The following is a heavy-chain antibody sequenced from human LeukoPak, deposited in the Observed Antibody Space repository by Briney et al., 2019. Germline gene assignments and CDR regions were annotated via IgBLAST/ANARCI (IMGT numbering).Heavy chain of an antibody. CDR1: GYSFTSYW. V-gene: IGHV5-51*01. CDR2: IYPGDSDT. Sequence: GESLKISCKGSGYSFTSYWIGWVRQMPGKGLEWMGIIYPGDSDTRYSPSFQGQVTISADKSISTAYLQWSSLKASDTAMYYCARLGNDFWSGYYPPDKKSYYYMDVWGKGTTVTASS. D-gene: IGHD3-3*01. J-gene: IGHJ6*03. CDR3: ARLGNDFWSGYYPPDKKSYYYMDV.